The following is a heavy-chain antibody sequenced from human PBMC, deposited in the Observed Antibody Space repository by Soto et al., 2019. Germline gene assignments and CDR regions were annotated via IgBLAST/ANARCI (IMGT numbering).Heavy chain of an antibody. CDR2: IIASSST. V-gene: IGHV3-23*01. Sequence: GGSLRLSCAASGFTFTNYAMSWVRQAPGKGLEWVSGIIASSSTFYVDSVKGRFTISRDTSKNTLYLQMDSLRVEDTAVYFCAKGFAGSWFHFDYWGQGTLVTVSS. CDR3: AKGFAGSWFHFDY. J-gene: IGHJ4*02. CDR1: GFTFTNYA. D-gene: IGHD6-13*01.